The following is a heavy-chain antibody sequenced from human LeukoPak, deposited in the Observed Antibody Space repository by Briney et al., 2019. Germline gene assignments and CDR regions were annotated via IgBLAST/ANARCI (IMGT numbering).Heavy chain of an antibody. CDR1: GGSISSGGYY. Sequence: SETLSLTCSVSGGSISSGGYYWSWIRQPPGKGLEWIGYIYHSVSTYYNPSFKSRVTISVDTSKNQISLKLSSVTAADTAVYYCARWGPNWFDPWGQGTLVTVSS. J-gene: IGHJ5*02. CDR2: IYHSVST. CDR3: ARWGPNWFDP. D-gene: IGHD3-16*01. V-gene: IGHV4-30-2*01.